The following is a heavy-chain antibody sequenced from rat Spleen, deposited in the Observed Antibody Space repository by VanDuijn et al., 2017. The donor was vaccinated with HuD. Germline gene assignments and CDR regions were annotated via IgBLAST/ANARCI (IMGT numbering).Heavy chain of an antibody. CDR3: ARAYDGSPYYFDY. V-gene: IGHV5-31*01. Sequence: EVQLVESGGLLVQPGRSMKVSCAASGFTFNNYWMTWIRQAPGKGLEWVASITNTGGSTYYPDSMKGRFTISRDNAESTLYLQMDSLRSEDTATYYCARAYDGSPYYFDYWGQGVMVTVSS. D-gene: IGHD1-12*02. CDR2: ITNTGGST. CDR1: GFTFNNYW. J-gene: IGHJ2*01.